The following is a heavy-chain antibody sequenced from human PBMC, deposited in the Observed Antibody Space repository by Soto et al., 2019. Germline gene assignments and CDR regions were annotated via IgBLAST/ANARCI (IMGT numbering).Heavy chain of an antibody. CDR2: INPNSGGT. Sequence: ASVKVSCKASGYPFDTYGINWVRQAPGQRPEWMGWINPNSGGTNYAQKFQGWVTMTRDTSISTAYMELSRLRSDDTAVYYCARSLTGFWWFDPWGQGTLVTVSS. CDR1: GYPFDTYG. V-gene: IGHV1-2*04. D-gene: IGHD7-27*01. J-gene: IGHJ5*02. CDR3: ARSLTGFWWFDP.